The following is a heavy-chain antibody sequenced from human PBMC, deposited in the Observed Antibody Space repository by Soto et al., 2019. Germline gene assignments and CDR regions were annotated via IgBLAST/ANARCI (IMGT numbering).Heavy chain of an antibody. V-gene: IGHV3-30*18. CDR1: GFTFSSYG. CDR3: ANHAAPTLKYYFDY. J-gene: IGHJ4*02. Sequence: PGGSLRLSCAASGFTFSSYGMHWVRQAPGKGLEWVAVISYDGSNKYYADSVKGRFTISRDNSKNTLYLQMNSLRAEDTAVYYCANHAAPTLKYYFDYWGQGTLVTVSS. D-gene: IGHD2-15*01. CDR2: ISYDGSNK.